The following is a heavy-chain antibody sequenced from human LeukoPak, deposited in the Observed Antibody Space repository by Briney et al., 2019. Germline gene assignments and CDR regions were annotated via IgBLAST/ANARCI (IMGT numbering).Heavy chain of an antibody. J-gene: IGHJ4*02. CDR2: IYYSGST. V-gene: IGHV4-59*01. CDR3: ARQEGRSGSYMAILDY. Sequence: PSETLSLTCTVSGGSISSYYWSWIRQPPGKGLEWIGYIYYSGSTNYNPSLKSRVTISVDTSKNQFSLKLSSVTAADTAVYYCARQEGRSGSYMAILDYWGQGTLVTVSS. D-gene: IGHD3-10*01. CDR1: GGSISSYY.